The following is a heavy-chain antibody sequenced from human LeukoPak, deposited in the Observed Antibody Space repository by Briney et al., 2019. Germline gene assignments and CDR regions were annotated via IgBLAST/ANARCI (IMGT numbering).Heavy chain of an antibody. CDR2: INSDGSST. CDR3: ARDYGELLGGYYFDY. D-gene: IGHD1-26*01. CDR1: GFTFSSYW. V-gene: IGHV3-74*01. J-gene: IGHJ4*02. Sequence: GGSLRLSCAASGFTFSSYWMHWVRQAPGKGLVWVSRINSDGSSTSYADSVKGRFTISRDNAKNSLYLQMNSLRAEDTAVYYCARDYGELLGGYYFDYWGQGTLVTVYS.